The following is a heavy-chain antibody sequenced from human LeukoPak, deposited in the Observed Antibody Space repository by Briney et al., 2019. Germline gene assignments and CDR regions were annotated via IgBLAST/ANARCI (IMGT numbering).Heavy chain of an antibody. CDR3: AKDGEDIVVEPAAMLDY. CDR2: ISEDGSNK. CDR1: GFTFSSYG. Sequence: GGSLRHSCAASGFTFSSYGMHWVRRAPAGGLEWVALISEDGSNKYYANSVKGRFTISRDNSKNTLYLQMNSQRAEDTAVYYCAKDGEDIVVEPAAMLDYWGQGTLITVSS. J-gene: IGHJ4*02. D-gene: IGHD2-2*01. V-gene: IGHV3-30*18.